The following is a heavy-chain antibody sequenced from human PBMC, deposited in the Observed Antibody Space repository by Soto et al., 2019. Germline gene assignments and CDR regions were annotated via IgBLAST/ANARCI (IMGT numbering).Heavy chain of an antibody. Sequence: QVQLVQSGAEVKKPGASVKVSCKASGYTFTSYGVIWVRQAPGQGLEWMGWISGYNGNTNYAQKLQGRVTMTTDTSTSTAYMEPRSLRSDDTAVYYCARAGKYYYGAGSPSSYGMDVWGQGITVTVSS. CDR3: ARAGKYYYGAGSPSSYGMDV. J-gene: IGHJ6*02. D-gene: IGHD3-10*01. V-gene: IGHV1-18*04. CDR2: ISGYNGNT. CDR1: GYTFTSYG.